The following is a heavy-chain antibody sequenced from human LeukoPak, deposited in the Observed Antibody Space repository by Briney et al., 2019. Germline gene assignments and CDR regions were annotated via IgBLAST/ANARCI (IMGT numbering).Heavy chain of an antibody. J-gene: IGHJ4*02. D-gene: IGHD3-22*01. CDR1: GYTFTSYG. V-gene: IGHV1-18*01. CDR2: ASANNGDT. Sequence: ASVKVSFKASGYTFTSYGISWVRQAPGQGLEWLGWASANNGDTNYAQKVQGRVTMTTETSASTAYMELRSLRSDDTAVYYCARVLGSRYYYDSSGYLDYWGQGTLVTVSS. CDR3: ARVLGSRYYYDSSGYLDY.